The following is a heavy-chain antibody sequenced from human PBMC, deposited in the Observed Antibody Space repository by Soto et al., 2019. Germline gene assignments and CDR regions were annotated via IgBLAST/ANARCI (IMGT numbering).Heavy chain of an antibody. D-gene: IGHD2-15*01. Sequence: QVQLVQSGAEVKKPGASVKVSCKASGYTFTSYGISWVRQAPGQGLEWMGWISAYNGNTNYAQKLQGRVTMTTDTSQSTAYMELRSLGSDDTAVYCCARSVAGTPYYFDYWGQGTLVTVSS. CDR1: GYTFTSYG. J-gene: IGHJ4*02. V-gene: IGHV1-18*01. CDR3: ARSVAGTPYYFDY. CDR2: ISAYNGNT.